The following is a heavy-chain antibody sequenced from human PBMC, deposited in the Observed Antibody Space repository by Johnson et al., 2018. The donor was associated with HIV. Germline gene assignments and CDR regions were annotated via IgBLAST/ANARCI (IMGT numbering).Heavy chain of an antibody. J-gene: IGHJ3*02. D-gene: IGHD3-16*01. V-gene: IGHV3-30*02. CDR3: AKTGGGAALDS. CDR1: RFTFSTYG. Sequence: QVQLVESGGGVVQPGGSLRLSCAASRFTFSTYGMHWVRQAPGKGLEWVAFIRYDGTTAFYADSVKGRFPISRDTSKKMLYLQMNSLRVDDTAVYYCAKTGGGAALDSWGQGTMVTVSS. CDR2: IRYDGTTA.